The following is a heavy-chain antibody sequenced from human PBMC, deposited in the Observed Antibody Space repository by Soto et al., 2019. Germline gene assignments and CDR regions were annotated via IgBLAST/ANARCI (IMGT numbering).Heavy chain of an antibody. D-gene: IGHD2-2*01. CDR3: ARGYCSSTSCFHNWFDP. CDR1: GGTFSSYA. CDR2: IIPIFGTA. V-gene: IGHV1-69*13. J-gene: IGHJ5*02. Sequence: QVQLVQSGAEVKKPGASVKVSCKASGGTFSSYAISWVRQAPGQGLEWMGGIIPIFGTANYAQKFQGRVTITADESTSTAYMELSSLRSEDTAVYYCARGYCSSTSCFHNWFDPWGQGTLVTVSS.